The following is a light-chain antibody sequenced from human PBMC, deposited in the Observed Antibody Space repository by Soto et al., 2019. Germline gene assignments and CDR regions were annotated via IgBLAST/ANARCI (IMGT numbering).Light chain of an antibody. Sequence: QSALTQPPSASGSPGQSLTISCTGTSSDVGGYNYVSWYQQHPDKAPKLMIYEVNKRPSGVPDRFSGSKSGNTASLTVSGLQAEDEADYYCSSYAGSSNVFGTGTKLTVL. J-gene: IGLJ1*01. CDR3: SSYAGSSNV. CDR2: EVN. V-gene: IGLV2-8*01. CDR1: SSDVGGYNY.